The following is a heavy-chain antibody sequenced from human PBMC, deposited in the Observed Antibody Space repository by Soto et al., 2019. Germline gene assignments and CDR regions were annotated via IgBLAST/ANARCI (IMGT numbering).Heavy chain of an antibody. D-gene: IGHD1-7*01. CDR1: GFTFSSYW. CDR3: ASWNYAYHDAFDI. CDR2: IKQDGSEK. V-gene: IGHV3-7*01. Sequence: PGGSLRLSCAASGFTFSSYWMSWVRQAPGKGLEWVANIKQDGSEKYYVDSVKGRFTISRDNAKNSLYLQMNSLRAEDTAVYYCASWNYAYHDAFDIWGQGTMVTVSS. J-gene: IGHJ3*02.